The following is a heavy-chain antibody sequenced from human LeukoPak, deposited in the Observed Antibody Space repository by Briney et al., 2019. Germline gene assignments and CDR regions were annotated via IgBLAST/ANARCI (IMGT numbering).Heavy chain of an antibody. D-gene: IGHD6-13*01. J-gene: IGHJ4*02. CDR2: IPYDGSNK. Sequence: PGGSLRLSCAASGFTFSNYGMHWVRQAPGKGLDWVAFIPYDGSNKFYADSVKGRLTISRDNSKNTLYLQMNSLRAEDTAVYSCAKGLVVDSSSWYRPGYWGQGTLVTVSS. V-gene: IGHV3-30*02. CDR3: AKGLVVDSSSWYRPGY. CDR1: GFTFSNYG.